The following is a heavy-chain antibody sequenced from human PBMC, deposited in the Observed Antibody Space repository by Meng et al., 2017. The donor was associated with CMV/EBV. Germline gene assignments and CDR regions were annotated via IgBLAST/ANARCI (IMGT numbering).Heavy chain of an antibody. CDR2: ISYDGSNK. D-gene: IGHD3-22*01. CDR3: ARDSFPAGNSSGYYFGYMDC. Sequence: GESLKISCAASGFTFSSYWMSWVRQAPGKGLEWVAVISYDGSNKYYADSVKGRFTISRDNSKNTLYLQMNSLRAEDTAVYYCARDSFPAGNSSGYYFGYMDCWGQGTLVTVSS. V-gene: IGHV3-30-3*01. CDR1: GFTFSSYW. J-gene: IGHJ4*02.